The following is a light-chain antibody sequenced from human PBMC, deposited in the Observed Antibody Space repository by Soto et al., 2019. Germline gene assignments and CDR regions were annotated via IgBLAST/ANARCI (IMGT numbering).Light chain of an antibody. CDR2: DAS. Sequence: DIQMTQSPSTLSASVGDRVTITCRASQGISTWLAWYQQRPGEAPKVLIYDASSLESGVPSRFSGSGSDTEFTLTISSLQPDDFATYYCQHYNSYPFTFGPGNTVDIK. CDR1: QGISTW. V-gene: IGKV1-5*01. J-gene: IGKJ3*01. CDR3: QHYNSYPFT.